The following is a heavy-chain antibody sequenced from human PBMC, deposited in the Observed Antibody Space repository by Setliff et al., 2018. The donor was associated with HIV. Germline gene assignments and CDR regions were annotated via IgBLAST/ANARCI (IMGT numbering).Heavy chain of an antibody. Sequence: SETLSLTCAVYGGSFSGYYWSWIRQSPGKGLEWLGIVYHSGSTHYNPSLQSRVTISVDKSKSQFSLKLNSVTVADTAVYYCGGNGYYSIDYWGQGTLVTVSS. J-gene: IGHJ4*02. CDR2: VYHSGST. D-gene: IGHD3-22*01. CDR1: GGSFSGYY. CDR3: GGNGYYSIDY. V-gene: IGHV4-34*01.